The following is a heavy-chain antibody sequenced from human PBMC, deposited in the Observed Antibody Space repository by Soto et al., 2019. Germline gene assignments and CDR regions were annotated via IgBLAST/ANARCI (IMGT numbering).Heavy chain of an antibody. Sequence: QVQLVESGGGVVQPGRSLRLSCAASGFTFSSYAMHWVRQAPGKGLEWVAVISYDGSNKYYADSVKGRFTISRDNTKNTRYPQMKSLRAEDTAVYYCVRDEDSNDQKRLWGYDYGMDVWGQGTTVTVSS. D-gene: IGHD4-4*01. CDR3: VRDEDSNDQKRLWGYDYGMDV. CDR1: GFTFSSYA. J-gene: IGHJ6*02. V-gene: IGHV3-30-3*01. CDR2: ISYDGSNK.